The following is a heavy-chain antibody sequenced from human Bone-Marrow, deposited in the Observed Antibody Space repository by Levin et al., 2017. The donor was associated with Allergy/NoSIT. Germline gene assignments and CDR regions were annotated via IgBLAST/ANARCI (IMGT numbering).Heavy chain of an antibody. CDR3: AKGGVEQWLVVWETEYFQH. D-gene: IGHD6-19*01. CDR1: GFTFSSYA. Sequence: ETLSLTCAASGFTFSSYAMSWVRQAPGKGLEWVSAISGSGGSTYYADSVKGRFTISRDNSKNTLYLQMNSLRAEDTAVYYCAKGGVEQWLVVWETEYFQHWGQGTLVTVSS. V-gene: IGHV3-23*01. CDR2: ISGSGGST. J-gene: IGHJ1*01.